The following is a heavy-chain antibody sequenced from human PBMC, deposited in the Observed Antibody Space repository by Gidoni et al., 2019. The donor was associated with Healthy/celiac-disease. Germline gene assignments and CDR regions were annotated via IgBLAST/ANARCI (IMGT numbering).Heavy chain of an antibody. V-gene: IGHV3-74*01. D-gene: IGHD3-3*01. CDR1: GFTFSSYW. CDR3: AREENKARFWSGYYNWFDP. J-gene: IGHJ5*02. Sequence: EVQLVESGGGLVQPGGSLRLSCAASGFTFSSYWMPWVRQAPGKGLVWVSRINSDGSSTSYADSVKGRFTISRDNAKNTLYLQMNSLRAEDTAVYYCAREENKARFWSGYYNWFDPWGQGTLVTVSS. CDR2: INSDGSST.